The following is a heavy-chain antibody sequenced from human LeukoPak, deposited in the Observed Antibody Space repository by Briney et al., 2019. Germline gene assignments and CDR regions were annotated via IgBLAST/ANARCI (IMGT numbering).Heavy chain of an antibody. J-gene: IGHJ4*02. Sequence: SETLSLTCTVSGDSISSGGYYWTWIRQNPAKGLEWLGYIYHSGSAYYNPSLKSRITISVDTSKNQFSLNMSSVTVADTAVYYCARDSSGYYVFDYWGQETLVTVSS. CDR2: IYHSGSA. V-gene: IGHV4-31*03. CDR3: ARDSSGYYVFDY. D-gene: IGHD3-22*01. CDR1: GDSISSGGYY.